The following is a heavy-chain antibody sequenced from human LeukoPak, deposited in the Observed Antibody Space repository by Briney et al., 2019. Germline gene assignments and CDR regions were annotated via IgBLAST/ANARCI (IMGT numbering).Heavy chain of an antibody. D-gene: IGHD6-19*01. CDR2: IWYDGSNK. J-gene: IGHJ4*02. V-gene: IGHV3-33*01. Sequence: GGSLRLSCAASGFTFSSYGMHWVRQAPGKGLEWVAVIWYDGSNKYYADSVKGRFTISRDNSKNTLYLQMNSLRAEDTAVYYCARDHYSSGWYNRLGYWGQGTLVTVSS. CDR3: ARDHYSSGWYNRLGY. CDR1: GFTFSSYG.